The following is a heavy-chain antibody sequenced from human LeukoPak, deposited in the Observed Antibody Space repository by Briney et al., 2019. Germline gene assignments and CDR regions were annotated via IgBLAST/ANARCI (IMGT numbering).Heavy chain of an antibody. J-gene: IGHJ4*02. CDR3: ARDSGGYSYGEFDY. CDR2: IIAYNGNT. Sequence: ASVKVSCKASGYTFTSYGISWVRQAPGQGLEWMGWIIAYNGNTNYAQKLQGRVTMTTDTSTSTAYMELRSLRSDDTAVYYCARDSGGYSYGEFDYWGQGTLVTVSS. D-gene: IGHD5-18*01. CDR1: GYTFTSYG. V-gene: IGHV1-18*01.